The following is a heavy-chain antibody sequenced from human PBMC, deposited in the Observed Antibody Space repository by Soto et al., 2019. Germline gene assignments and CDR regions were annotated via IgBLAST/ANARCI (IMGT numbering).Heavy chain of an antibody. CDR1: GFTFSMYW. D-gene: IGHD3-10*01. V-gene: IGHV3-74*01. Sequence: EVQLVESGVDLVKPGGSMSLSFTASGFTFSMYWMNWVRQVPGKGPEWVSRISDDGSRADYADSVKGRFTISRDNAKNTLYLEMNVLIADDTAVYYCTRGPRPSSVGTGAFWGQGTPVTVSS. J-gene: IGHJ4*02. CDR3: TRGPRPSSVGTGAF. CDR2: ISDDGSRA.